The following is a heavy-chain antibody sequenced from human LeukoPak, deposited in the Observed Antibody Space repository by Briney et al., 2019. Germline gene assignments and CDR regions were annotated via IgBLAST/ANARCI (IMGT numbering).Heavy chain of an antibody. CDR1: GFTFSSYD. D-gene: IGHD5/OR15-5a*01. CDR2: IGIAGDT. CDR3: IRGGIQVSGIDAFDI. Sequence: GGSLRLSCAVSGFTFSSYDMHWVRQAPGRGLEWVSAIGIAGDTYYPDSVKGGFTISRENAKNSMYLQMNSLKDGDRAVYYCIRGGIQVSGIDAFDIWGQGTMVTVSS. V-gene: IGHV3-13*01. J-gene: IGHJ3*02.